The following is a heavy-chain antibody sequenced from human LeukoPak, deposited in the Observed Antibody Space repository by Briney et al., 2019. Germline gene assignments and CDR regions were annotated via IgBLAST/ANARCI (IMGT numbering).Heavy chain of an antibody. D-gene: IGHD3-22*01. V-gene: IGHV1-69*01. J-gene: IGHJ1*01. Sequence: SVKVSCKASGGTFSSYAISWVRQAPGQGLEWMGGIIPIFGTANYAQKFQGRVTITADESTSTAYMELSSLRSEDTAVYYCARSYYYDSSGSLHFQHWGQGTLVTVSS. CDR1: GGTFSSYA. CDR2: IIPIFGTA. CDR3: ARSYYYDSSGSLHFQH.